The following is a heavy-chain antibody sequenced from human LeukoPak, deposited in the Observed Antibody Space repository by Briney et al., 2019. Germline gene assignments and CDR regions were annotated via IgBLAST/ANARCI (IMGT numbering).Heavy chain of an antibody. CDR2: IYYSGST. J-gene: IGHJ5*02. CDR3: ARYNYDFWSGYSKWFDP. CDR1: GYSISSSY. V-gene: IGHV4-59*01. D-gene: IGHD3-3*01. Sequence: NPSETLSLTCTVSGYSISSSYWSWIRQPPGKGLEWIGYIYYSGSTNYNPSLKSRVTISVDTSKNQFSLKLSSVTAADTAVYYCARYNYDFWSGYSKWFDPWGQGTLVTVSS.